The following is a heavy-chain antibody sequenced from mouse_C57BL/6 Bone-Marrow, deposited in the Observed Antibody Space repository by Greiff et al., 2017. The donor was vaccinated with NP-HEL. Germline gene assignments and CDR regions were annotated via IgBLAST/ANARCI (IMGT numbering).Heavy chain of an antibody. CDR3: ARWYDYDTFDY. Sequence: DVQLVESGPVLVKPGASVKMSCKASGYTFTDYYMNWVKQSHGKSLEWIGVINPYNGGTSYNQKFKGKATLTVDKSSSTAYMELNSLTSEDSAVYYCARWYDYDTFDYWGQGTTLTVSS. CDR2: INPYNGGT. J-gene: IGHJ2*01. V-gene: IGHV1-19*01. CDR1: GYTFTDYY. D-gene: IGHD2-4*01.